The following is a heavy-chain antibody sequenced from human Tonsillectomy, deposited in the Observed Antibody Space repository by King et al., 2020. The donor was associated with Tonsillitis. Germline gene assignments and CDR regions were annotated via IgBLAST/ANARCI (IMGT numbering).Heavy chain of an antibody. CDR3: ARDRLGRYYGSGSYFDY. CDR1: GGTFSSYA. Sequence: QLVQSGAEVKKPGSSVKVSCKASGGTFSSYAITWVRQAPGQGLEWMGGIIPVSETTNYAQKFQGRVTLTADKSTFTAYMELRSLSPEDTAVYYCARDRLGRYYGSGSYFDYWGQGTLVTVSS. CDR2: IIPVSETT. V-gene: IGHV1-69*14. D-gene: IGHD3-10*01. J-gene: IGHJ4*02.